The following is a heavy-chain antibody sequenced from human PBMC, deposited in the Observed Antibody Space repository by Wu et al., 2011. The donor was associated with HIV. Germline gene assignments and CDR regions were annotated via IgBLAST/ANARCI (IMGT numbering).Heavy chain of an antibody. D-gene: IGHD4-11*01. CDR2: IIPIFGTV. CDR3: ARGSTSRTYGTTPDYYYYYMDV. V-gene: IGHV1-69*14. J-gene: IGHJ6*03. CDR1: GGTFSSYA. Sequence: QVQLVQSGAEVKKPGSSVKVSCKASGGTFSSYAISWVRQAPGQGLEWMGGIIPIFGTVNYAQKFQGRVTITADKSTSTAYMELSSLRSEDTAVYYCARGSTSRTYGTTPDYYYYYMDVWAKDRRSPSP.